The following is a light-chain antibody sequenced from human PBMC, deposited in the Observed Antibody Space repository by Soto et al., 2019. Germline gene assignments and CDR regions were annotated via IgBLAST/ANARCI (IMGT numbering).Light chain of an antibody. J-gene: IGKJ5*01. CDR1: QNLHSF. V-gene: IGKV3-11*01. CDR3: QQRTRWPMT. Sequence: EIVLTQSPATMSASPGKRATLSCXASQNLHSFLNWYQQRPGQAPKPLIYDGSKRPAGVPDRISGDGSGTDYTLTISSLEPEDLAVYYCQQRTRWPMTFGQGTRLETK. CDR2: DGS.